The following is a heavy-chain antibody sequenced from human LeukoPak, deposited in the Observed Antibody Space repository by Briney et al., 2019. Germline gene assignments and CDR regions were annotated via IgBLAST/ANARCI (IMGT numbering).Heavy chain of an antibody. V-gene: IGHV1-2*02. J-gene: IGHJ5*02. CDR2: INPNSGGT. D-gene: IGHD2-2*01. CDR3: ARIPIVVVPAAQGDNWFDP. Sequence: ASVKVSCKASGYTFTGYYMHWVRQAPEQGLEWMGWINPNSGGTNYAQKFQGRVTMTRDTSISTAYMALSRLRSDDTAVYYCARIPIVVVPAAQGDNWFDPWGQGTLVTVSS. CDR1: GYTFTGYY.